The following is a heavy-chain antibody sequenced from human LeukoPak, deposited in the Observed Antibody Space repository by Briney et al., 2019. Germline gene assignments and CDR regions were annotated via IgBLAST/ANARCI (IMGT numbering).Heavy chain of an antibody. Sequence: PGGSLRLSCAASGFTSSSYSMNWVRQAPGKGLEWVSYISSSSSTIYYADSVKGRFTISRDNAKNSLYLQMNSLRAEDTAVYYCARDLAAVLFDYWGQGTLVTVSS. J-gene: IGHJ4*02. CDR1: GFTSSSYS. D-gene: IGHD6-25*01. V-gene: IGHV3-48*01. CDR3: ARDLAAVLFDY. CDR2: ISSSSSTI.